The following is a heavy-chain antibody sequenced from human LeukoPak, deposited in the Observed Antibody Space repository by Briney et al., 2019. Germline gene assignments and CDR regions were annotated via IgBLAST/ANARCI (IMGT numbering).Heavy chain of an antibody. Sequence: PSETLSLTCAVSGGSISSSNWWSWVRQPPGKGLEWIGEIYHSGSTNYNPSLKSRVTISVDTSKNQFSLKLTSVTAADTALYYCARHALSCRGGSCYPNWFDPWGQGTLVTVSS. CDR2: IYHSGST. D-gene: IGHD2-15*01. V-gene: IGHV4-4*02. J-gene: IGHJ5*02. CDR3: ARHALSCRGGSCYPNWFDP. CDR1: GGSISSSNW.